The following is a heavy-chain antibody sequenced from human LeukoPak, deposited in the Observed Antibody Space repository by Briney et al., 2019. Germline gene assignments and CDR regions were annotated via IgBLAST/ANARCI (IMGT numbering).Heavy chain of an antibody. Sequence: PSETLSLTCAVYGGSFSGYYWSWIRQPPGKGLEWIGEINHSGSTNYNLSLKSRVTISVDTSKNQFSLKLSSVTAADTAVYYCARHVVMLAVDYWGQGTLVTVSS. D-gene: IGHD3-16*01. CDR3: ARHVVMLAVDY. CDR2: INHSGST. V-gene: IGHV4-34*01. J-gene: IGHJ4*02. CDR1: GGSFSGYY.